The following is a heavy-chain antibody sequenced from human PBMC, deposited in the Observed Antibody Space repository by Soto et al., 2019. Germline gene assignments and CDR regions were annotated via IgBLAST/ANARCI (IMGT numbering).Heavy chain of an antibody. J-gene: IGHJ4*02. CDR2: IYYSGST. V-gene: IGHV4-59*01. CDR1: GGSISSYY. D-gene: IGHD6-6*01. CDR3: ARATKSAGSSTFDY. Sequence: SETLSLTCTVSGGSISSYYWSWIRQPPGKGLEWIGYIYYSGSTNYNPSLKSRVTISVDTSKNQFSLKLSSVTAADTAVYYCARATKSAGSSTFDYCGQGXLVTVSS.